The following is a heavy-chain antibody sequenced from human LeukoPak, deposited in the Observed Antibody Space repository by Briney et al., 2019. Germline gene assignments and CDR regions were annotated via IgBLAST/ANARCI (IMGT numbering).Heavy chain of an antibody. CDR1: GFTFSSYG. CDR3: AKGGDHNAYSYVDY. Sequence: GGSLRLSCAASGFTFSSYGMHWVRQAPGKGLEWVSFIRYDGRNTYYADSVKGRFTISRDNSKNTLYLQMHSLRAEDTAVYYCAKGGDHNAYSYVDYWGQGTPVTVSS. CDR2: IRYDGRNT. D-gene: IGHD3-16*01. J-gene: IGHJ4*02. V-gene: IGHV3-30*02.